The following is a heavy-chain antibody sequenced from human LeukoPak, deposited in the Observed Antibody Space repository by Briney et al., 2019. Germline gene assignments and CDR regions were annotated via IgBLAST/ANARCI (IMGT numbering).Heavy chain of an antibody. J-gene: IGHJ1*01. CDR3: ARDDSSGYYYAAGPNAEYFQH. CDR2: IIPIVGIP. Sequence: GSSVKASCKASGGTFSNYAISWVRQAPGQGPEWMGRIIPIVGIPNYAQKFQGRVTITADKSTSTAYMELSSLRSDDTAVYYCARDDSSGYYYAAGPNAEYFQHWGQGTLVTVSS. CDR1: GGTFSNYA. V-gene: IGHV1-69*04. D-gene: IGHD3-22*01.